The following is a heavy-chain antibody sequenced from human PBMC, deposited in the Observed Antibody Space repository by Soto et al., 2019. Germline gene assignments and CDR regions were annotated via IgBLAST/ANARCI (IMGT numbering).Heavy chain of an antibody. J-gene: IGHJ5*02. Sequence: QVQLVQSGAEVKKPGASVKVSCKASGYTFTSYGISWMRQAPGQGLEWMGWISAYSGNTNYAQKIQGRSTMTPDTSSSTAYMKLRTLRSDDTAVYYCAHYYDGSAFIGWFDPWGQGTLVTVSS. D-gene: IGHD3-22*01. CDR3: AHYYDGSAFIGWFDP. CDR2: ISAYSGNT. V-gene: IGHV1-18*01. CDR1: GYTFTSYG.